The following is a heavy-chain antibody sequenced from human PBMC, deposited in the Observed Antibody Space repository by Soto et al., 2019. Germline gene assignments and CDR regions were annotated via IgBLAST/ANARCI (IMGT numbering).Heavy chain of an antibody. J-gene: IGHJ4*02. V-gene: IGHV1-18*01. CDR2: ISAYNGNT. CDR3: ARDKKIVVVTHPFFGY. Sequence: ASVKVSCKASGYTFTSYGISWVRQAPGQGLEWMGWISAYNGNTNYAQKLQGRVTMTTDTSTSTAYMELRSLRSDDTAVYYCARDKKIVVVTHPFFGYWGRGTMVTVSS. CDR1: GYTFTSYG. D-gene: IGHD3-22*01.